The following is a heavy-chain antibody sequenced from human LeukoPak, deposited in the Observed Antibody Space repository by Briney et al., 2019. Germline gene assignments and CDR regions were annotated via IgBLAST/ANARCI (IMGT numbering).Heavy chain of an antibody. J-gene: IGHJ5*02. Sequence: NPSETLSLTRAVYGGSFSAYYWSWIRQPPGKGLEWIGEINHSGRPNYSPSLKSRVTISIDMSKNEFSLRLSSVTAADTAIYYCASLRYDSSAYDHPLPHHWGQGTLVTVSS. D-gene: IGHD3-22*01. CDR1: GGSFSAYY. CDR3: ASLRYDSSAYDHPLPHH. CDR2: INHSGRP. V-gene: IGHV4-34*01.